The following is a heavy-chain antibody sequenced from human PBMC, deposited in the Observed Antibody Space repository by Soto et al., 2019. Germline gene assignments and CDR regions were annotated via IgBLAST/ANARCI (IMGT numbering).Heavy chain of an antibody. V-gene: IGHV1-8*01. CDR1: GYTFTSYD. J-gene: IGHJ6*02. CDR3: ATGNPSSSPRVDYYYYGMDV. CDR2: MNPNSGNT. Sequence: ASVKVSCKASGYTFTSYDINWVRQATGQGLEWMGWMNPNSGNTGYAQKFQGRVTMTRNTSTDTAYMELSSLRSEDTAVYYCATGNPSSSPRVDYYYYGMDVWGQGTTVTVSS. D-gene: IGHD6-6*01.